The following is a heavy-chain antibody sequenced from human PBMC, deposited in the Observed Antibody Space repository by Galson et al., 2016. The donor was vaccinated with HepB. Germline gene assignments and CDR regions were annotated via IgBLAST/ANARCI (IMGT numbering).Heavy chain of an antibody. J-gene: IGHJ5*01. V-gene: IGHV4-59*01. Sequence: ETLSLTCSVSGDSITNYYWNWIRQSPGRGLEWIGYISHSGNSNSNPSLKSRVTMSEDTSKNQVSLQLCSVTAADTAVYYCARSKAIRLWFLSWFDSWGQGSLVIVSS. CDR2: ISHSGNS. CDR1: GDSITNYY. D-gene: IGHD5-18*01. CDR3: ARSKAIRLWFLSWFDS.